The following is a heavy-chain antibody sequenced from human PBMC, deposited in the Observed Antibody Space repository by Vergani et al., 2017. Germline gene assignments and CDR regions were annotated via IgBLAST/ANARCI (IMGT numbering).Heavy chain of an antibody. J-gene: IGHJ3*02. CDR3: AAARRYYYDSSGYYFVAFDI. D-gene: IGHD3-22*01. CDR2: IVVGSGNT. V-gene: IGHV1-58*01. CDR1: GFTFTSSA. Sequence: QMQLVQSGPEVKKPGTSVKVSCKASGFTFTSSAVQWVRQARGQRLEWIGWIVVGSGNTNYAQKFQERVTITRDMSTSTAYMELSSLRSEDTAVYYCAAARRYYYDSSGYYFVAFDIWGQGTMVTVAS.